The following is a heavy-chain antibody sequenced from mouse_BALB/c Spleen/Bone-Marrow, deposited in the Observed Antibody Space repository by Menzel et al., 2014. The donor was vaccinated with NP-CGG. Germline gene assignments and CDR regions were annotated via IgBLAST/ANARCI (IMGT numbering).Heavy chain of an antibody. CDR2: INPNNGGT. V-gene: IGHV1S81*02. CDR3: TRSGPGFAY. J-gene: IGHJ3*01. CDR1: GYTFXNYF. Sequence: VQLVESGAELVKPGASVKLSCKASGYTFXNYFMYWVKQRPGQGLEWIGEINPNNGGTNFNENFKSKATLTLDKSSSTAYMQLSSLTSEDSAVYYCTRSGPGFAYWGHGTLVSVSA.